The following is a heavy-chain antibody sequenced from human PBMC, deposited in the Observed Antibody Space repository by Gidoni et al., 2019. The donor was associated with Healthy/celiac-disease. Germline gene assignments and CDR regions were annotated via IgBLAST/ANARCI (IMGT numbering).Heavy chain of an antibody. CDR1: GFTFSSYS. D-gene: IGHD6-19*01. CDR3: ARADSSGWYVFDY. V-gene: IGHV3-21*01. J-gene: IGHJ4*02. Sequence: EVQLVASGGGLVKPGGSLRLSCAASGFTFSSYSMNWVRQAQGKALEWVSSISSSSSYIDYAEPVKGRFTISRDNAKNSLYLQMNSLRAEDTAVYYCARADSSGWYVFDYWGQGTLVTVSS. CDR2: ISSSSSYI.